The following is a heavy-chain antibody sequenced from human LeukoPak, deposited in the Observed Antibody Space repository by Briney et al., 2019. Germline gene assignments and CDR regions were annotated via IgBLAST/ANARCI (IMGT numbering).Heavy chain of an antibody. CDR3: AKVGRGYSYGYFDY. CDR2: ISYDGSNK. D-gene: IGHD5-18*01. V-gene: IGHV3-30*18. J-gene: IGHJ4*02. Sequence: AGGSLRLSCAASGFTFSSYSMHWVRQAPGKGLEWVAVISYDGSNKYYADSVKGRFTISRDNSKNTLYLQMNSLRAEDTAVYYCAKVGRGYSYGYFDYWGQGTLVTVSS. CDR1: GFTFSSYS.